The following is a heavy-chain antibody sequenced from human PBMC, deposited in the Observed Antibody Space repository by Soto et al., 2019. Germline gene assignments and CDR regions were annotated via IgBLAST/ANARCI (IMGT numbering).Heavy chain of an antibody. V-gene: IGHV1-69*13. J-gene: IGHJ4*02. CDR2: IIPIFARA. CDR1: GGTFSSYA. CDR3: ASMGYDFWSRYSFDY. D-gene: IGHD3-3*01. Sequence: SVKVSCKASGGTFSSYAISRVRQPPGQGLEWLGGIIPIFARANYAQKSQGRGKLTADESTSTAYMELSSLRSEDTAVYYCASMGYDFWSRYSFDYWYQGTLVTVSS.